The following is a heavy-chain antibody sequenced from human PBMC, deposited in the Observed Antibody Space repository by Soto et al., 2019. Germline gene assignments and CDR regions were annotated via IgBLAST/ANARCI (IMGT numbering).Heavy chain of an antibody. J-gene: IGHJ6*02. CDR2: AYYRSKWYN. CDR1: GDSVSSNNAA. D-gene: IGHD6-19*01. Sequence: SQTLSLTCAISGDSVSSNNAAWNWIRQSPSRGLEWLGRAYYRSKWYNDYAVSVKSRITINPDTSKNQFSLQLNSVTPEDTAVYYCARGVAAPTLGNDYGMDVWGQGTTVTVSS. V-gene: IGHV6-1*01. CDR3: ARGVAAPTLGNDYGMDV.